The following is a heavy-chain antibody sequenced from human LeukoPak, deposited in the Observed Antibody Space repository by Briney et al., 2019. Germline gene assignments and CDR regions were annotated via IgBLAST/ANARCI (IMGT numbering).Heavy chain of an antibody. D-gene: IGHD1-26*01. J-gene: IGHJ4*02. CDR1: GFTFSSYG. CDR2: IRYDGSNK. V-gene: IGHV3-30*02. CDR3: AKDRYSGSYHFGY. Sequence: PGGSLRLSCAASGFTFSSYGMHWVRQAPGKGLEWVAFIRYDGSNKYYADSVKGRFTISRDNSKNTLYLQMNSLRAEDTAVYYCAKDRYSGSYHFGYWGQGTLVTVSS.